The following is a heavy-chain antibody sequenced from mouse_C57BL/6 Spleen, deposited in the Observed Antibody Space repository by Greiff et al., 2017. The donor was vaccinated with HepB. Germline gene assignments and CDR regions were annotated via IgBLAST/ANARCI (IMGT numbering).Heavy chain of an antibody. V-gene: IGHV1-61*01. CDR2: IYPSDSET. CDR3: ARGLDFDY. J-gene: IGHJ2*01. Sequence: QVQLQQPGAELVRPGPSVKLSCKASGYTFTSYWMDWVKQRPGQGLEWIGNIYPSDSETHYNQKFKDKATLTVDKSSSTAYMQLSSLTAEDSAVYYGARGLDFDYWGQGTTLTVSS. D-gene: IGHD2-13*01. CDR1: GYTFTSYW.